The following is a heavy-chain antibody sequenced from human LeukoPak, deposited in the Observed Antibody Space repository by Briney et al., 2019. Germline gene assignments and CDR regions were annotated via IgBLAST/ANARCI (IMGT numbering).Heavy chain of an antibody. V-gene: IGHV4-31*01. CDR2: IYYSGRT. J-gene: IGHJ4*02. CDR3: ARRSDYGDYD. Sequence: SQTLSLTCTVSGGSFSSGGYCWAWLRRQPGMGLEWLGYIYYSGRTYYNTSLKSQIIISLDTSENRFSVNLTSVSAADTAFYYCARRSDYGDYDWGQGTVVTVSS. CDR1: GGSFSSGGYC. D-gene: IGHD4-17*01.